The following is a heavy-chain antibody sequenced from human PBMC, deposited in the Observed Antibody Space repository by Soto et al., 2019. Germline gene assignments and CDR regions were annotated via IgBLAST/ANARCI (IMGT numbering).Heavy chain of an antibody. CDR1: GFTFNTYS. V-gene: IGHV3-33*03. CDR2: IWYDGTQK. Sequence: QVQLEESGGGVVQPGRSLRLSCEASGFTFNTYSMHWVRQPPGKGLEWLAAIWYDGTQKYYADSVKGRFTISRDNAENSLYLQMNTLRAEDTAVYYCARAPDGSGSYYYFDGWGQGTLVTVSS. J-gene: IGHJ4*02. CDR3: ARAPDGSGSYYYFDG. D-gene: IGHD3-22*01.